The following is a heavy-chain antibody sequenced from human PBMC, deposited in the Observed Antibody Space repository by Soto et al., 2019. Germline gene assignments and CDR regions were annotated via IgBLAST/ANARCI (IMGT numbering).Heavy chain of an antibody. CDR2: INPNSGGT. CDR3: ARGPRIAAADDYYYYGMDV. Sequence: QVQLVQSGAEVKKPGASVKVSCKASGYTFTGYYMHWVRQAPGQGLEWMGWINPNSGGTNYAQKFQGWVTMTRDTSVSPAYMELSRLRSDDTAVYYCARGPRIAAADDYYYYGMDVWGQGTTVTVSS. CDR1: GYTFTGYY. D-gene: IGHD6-13*01. J-gene: IGHJ6*02. V-gene: IGHV1-2*04.